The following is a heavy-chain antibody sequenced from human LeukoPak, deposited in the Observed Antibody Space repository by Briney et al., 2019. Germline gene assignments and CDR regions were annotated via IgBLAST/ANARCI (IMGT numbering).Heavy chain of an antibody. D-gene: IGHD4-11*01. CDR2: INPNSGGT. CDR1: GYTFTRYY. J-gene: IGHJ5*02. CDR3: ALGMTTVRDWFDP. V-gene: IGHV1-2*02. Sequence: GASVKVSCKASGYTFTRYYMHWVRQAPGQGLEWMGWINPNSGGTNYAQKFQGRVTMTRDTSISTAYMELSRLRSDDTAVYYCALGMTTVRDWFDPWGQGTLVTVSS.